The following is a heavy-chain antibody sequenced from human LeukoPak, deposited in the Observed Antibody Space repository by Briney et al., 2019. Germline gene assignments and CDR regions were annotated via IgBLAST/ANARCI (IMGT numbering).Heavy chain of an antibody. D-gene: IGHD6-6*01. CDR1: DLTVSNSY. J-gene: IGHJ3*02. CDR3: AREMPGSSGAYDI. V-gene: IGHV3-53*05. CDR2: LYSGGTT. Sequence: GGSLRLSCAASDLTVSNSYMSWFRRAPGMGLEWVSVLYSGGTTYYADSVRGRFTISRDNSKNTLILQMNSLRAEDSAVYYCAREMPGSSGAYDIWGQGTMVTVSS.